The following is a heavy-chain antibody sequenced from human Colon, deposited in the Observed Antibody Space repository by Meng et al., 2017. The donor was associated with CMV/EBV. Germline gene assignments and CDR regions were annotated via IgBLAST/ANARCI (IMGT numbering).Heavy chain of an antibody. CDR1: GYTFTSYG. D-gene: IGHD3-22*01. Sequence: ASVKVSCKASGYTFTSYGISWVRQAPGQGLEWMGWISAYNGNTNYAQKLQGRVTMTTDTSTSTAYMELSSLRSEDTAVYYCASQASYDSSGYYYYYGMDVWGQGTTVTVSS. V-gene: IGHV1-18*01. CDR2: ISAYNGNT. J-gene: IGHJ6*02. CDR3: ASQASYDSSGYYYYYGMDV.